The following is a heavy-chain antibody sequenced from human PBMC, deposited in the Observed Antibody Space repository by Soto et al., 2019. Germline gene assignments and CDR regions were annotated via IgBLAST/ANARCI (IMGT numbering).Heavy chain of an antibody. D-gene: IGHD3-9*01. CDR3: VIGTSFYDVLIGYYVDRWFDP. V-gene: IGHV4-39*01. J-gene: IGHJ5*02. Sequence: SETLSLTCSVSGDSTTSDAYYWGWIRQLPGKGLEWLGSIYYSGYTYYNPSLKSRVTISVDRSRNQFSLNLRSVPAADTAVYYCVIGTSFYDVLIGYYVDRWFDPWGQGTLVTVSS. CDR1: GDSTTSDAYY. CDR2: IYYSGYT.